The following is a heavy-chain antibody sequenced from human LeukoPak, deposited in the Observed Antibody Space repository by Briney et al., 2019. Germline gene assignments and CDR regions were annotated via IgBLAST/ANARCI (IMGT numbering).Heavy chain of an antibody. CDR2: ISYDGSNK. CDR3: ARDLAWNVDY. J-gene: IGHJ4*02. Sequence: GGSLRLSCAASGFTFSSYAMHWVRQAPGKGLEWVAVISYDGSNKYYADSVKGRFTISRDNSKNTLYLQMNSLRAEDTAVYYCARDLAWNVDYWGQGTLVTVSS. CDR1: GFTFSSYA. V-gene: IGHV3-30-3*01. D-gene: IGHD1-1*01.